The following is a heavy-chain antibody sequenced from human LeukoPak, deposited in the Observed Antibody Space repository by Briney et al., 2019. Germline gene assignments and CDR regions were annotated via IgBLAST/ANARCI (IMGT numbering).Heavy chain of an antibody. V-gene: IGHV3-48*01. CDR1: GFTFSSYE. D-gene: IGHD3-9*01. CDR2: ISSSSSII. Sequence: PGGSLRLSCAASGFTFSSYEMNWVRQAPGKGLEWVSYISSSSSIIYYADSVKGRFTISRDNAKNSLYLQMNSLRAEDTAVYYCARERNLRYFDPFDYWGQGTLVTVSS. CDR3: ARERNLRYFDPFDY. J-gene: IGHJ4*02.